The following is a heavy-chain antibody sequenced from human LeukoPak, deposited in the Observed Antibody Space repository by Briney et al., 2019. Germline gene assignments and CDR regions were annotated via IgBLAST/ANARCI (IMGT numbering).Heavy chain of an antibody. V-gene: IGHV1-18*01. CDR2: ISAYNGNT. CDR3: ARVGSDILTGYYSGRVDY. J-gene: IGHJ4*02. D-gene: IGHD3-9*01. Sequence: ASVKVSCKASGYTFTSYGISWVRQAPGQGLEWMGWISAYNGNTNYAQKLQGRVTMTTDTSTSTAYMELRSLRSDDTAVYYCARVGSDILTGYYSGRVDYWGQGTLVTVSS. CDR1: GYTFTSYG.